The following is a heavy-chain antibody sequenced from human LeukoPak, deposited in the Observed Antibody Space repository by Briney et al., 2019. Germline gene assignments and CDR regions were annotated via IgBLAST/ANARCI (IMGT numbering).Heavy chain of an antibody. J-gene: IGHJ4*02. Sequence: GGSLRLSCAASGFTFGNYAMNWVRQAPGKGLEWVSVISGSGTITQYAESLKSRFTVSRDNSKNTLYLQMHNLRPDDTAVYYCAKVIWRAYDDSPFDSWGQGTLVTVSS. CDR2: ISGSGTIT. CDR3: AKVIWRAYDDSPFDS. D-gene: IGHD4-11*01. CDR1: GFTFGNYA. V-gene: IGHV3-23*01.